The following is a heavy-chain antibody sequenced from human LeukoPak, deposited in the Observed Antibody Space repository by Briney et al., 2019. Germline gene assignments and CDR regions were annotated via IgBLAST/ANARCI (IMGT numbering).Heavy chain of an antibody. CDR2: IYYSGNT. CDR1: GGSISSSSYY. J-gene: IGHJ5*02. V-gene: IGHV4-39*07. Sequence: PSETLSLTCTVSGGSISSSSYYWGWIRQPPGKGLEWIGSIYYSGNTYYNPSLKSRVTISVDTSKNQFSLKLSSVTAADTAVYYCARELEIGHTEDGEVWFDPWGQGTLVTVSS. CDR3: ARELEIGHTEDGEVWFDP. D-gene: IGHD5-24*01.